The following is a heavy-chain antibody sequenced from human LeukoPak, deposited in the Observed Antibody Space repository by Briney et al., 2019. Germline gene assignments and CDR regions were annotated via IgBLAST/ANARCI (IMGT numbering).Heavy chain of an antibody. CDR2: IWYDGSNK. CDR1: GLTFNTFG. J-gene: IGHJ4*02. Sequence: GRSLRLSCAASGLTFNTFGMHWVRQAPGKGLEWVAVIWYDGSNKYYADSVKGRFTISRDISENTLYLQMNSLRAEDTAVYYCARDTGSSWSFDYWGQGTLVTVSS. V-gene: IGHV3-33*01. CDR3: ARDTGSSWSFDY. D-gene: IGHD6-13*01.